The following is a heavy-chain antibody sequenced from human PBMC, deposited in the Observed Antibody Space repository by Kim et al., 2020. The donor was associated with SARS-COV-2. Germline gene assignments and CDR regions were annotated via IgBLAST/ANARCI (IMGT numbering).Heavy chain of an antibody. V-gene: IGHV3-74*01. CDR3: AIRDGYTSGHDY. Sequence: GGSLRLSCAASGFTSSPYWMNWVRQAPGKGLVWVSRISIDEKSTNYADYVKGRFTISRDNAKNNVYLQMNSLRGDDTAVYYCAIRDGYTSGHDYWGRGTL. CDR2: ISIDEKST. CDR1: GFTSSPYW. J-gene: IGHJ4*02. D-gene: IGHD5-12*01.